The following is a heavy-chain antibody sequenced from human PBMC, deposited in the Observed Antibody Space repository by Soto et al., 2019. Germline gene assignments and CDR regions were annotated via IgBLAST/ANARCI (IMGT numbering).Heavy chain of an antibody. Sequence: SETLSLTCTVSGGSISSSSYHWGWIRQPPGKGLEWIGSIDYSGTTFYNASLNSRVTISADTSKNQFSLKLSSVTAADTALYYCARRTNTAGGWFDSWGQGALVT. J-gene: IGHJ5*01. D-gene: IGHD6-13*01. V-gene: IGHV4-39*01. CDR3: ARRTNTAGGWFDS. CDR2: IDYSGTT. CDR1: GGSISSSSYH.